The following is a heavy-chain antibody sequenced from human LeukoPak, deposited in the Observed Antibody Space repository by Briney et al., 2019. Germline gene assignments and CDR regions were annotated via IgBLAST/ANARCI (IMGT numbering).Heavy chain of an antibody. CDR2: IYYSGST. Sequence: TSQTLSLTCTVSGGSISSGGYYWSWIRQHPGKGREWIGYIYYSGSTYYNPSLKSRFTISVNTPKHQFSLKLSSVTDANTAVYYCARGKSTDCSSTSCPRQKGDNWFDPWGQGTLVTVSS. CDR3: ARGKSTDCSSTSCPRQKGDNWFDP. J-gene: IGHJ5*02. D-gene: IGHD2-2*01. CDR1: GGSISSGGYY. V-gene: IGHV4-31*03.